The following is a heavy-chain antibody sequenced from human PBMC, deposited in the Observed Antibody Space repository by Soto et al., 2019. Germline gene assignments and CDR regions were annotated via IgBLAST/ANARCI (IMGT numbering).Heavy chain of an antibody. Sequence: EVQLLESGGGLVQPGGSLRLSCAASGFTFSSYAMSWVRHAPGKGLEWVSAISGSGGSTYYADSAKGRFTISSDNSKNSLYQQMNSPRDADTAVYYCAEGRGWSPGWFDPWGQGTLVTVSS. J-gene: IGHJ5*02. CDR2: ISGSGGST. V-gene: IGHV3-23*01. CDR1: GFTFSSYA. D-gene: IGHD1-26*01. CDR3: AEGRGWSPGWFDP.